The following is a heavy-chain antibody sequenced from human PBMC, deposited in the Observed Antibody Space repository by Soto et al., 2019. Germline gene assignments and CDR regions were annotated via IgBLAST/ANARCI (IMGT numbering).Heavy chain of an antibody. CDR2: INHSGST. Sequence: PSETLSLTCAVYGGSFSGYYWSWIRQPPGKGLEWIGEINHSGSTNYNPSLKSRVTISVDTSKNQFSLKLSSVTAADTAVYYCAYYDSSGYYHEDYWGQGTLVTVSA. J-gene: IGHJ4*02. D-gene: IGHD3-22*01. V-gene: IGHV4-34*01. CDR3: AYYDSSGYYHEDY. CDR1: GGSFSGYY.